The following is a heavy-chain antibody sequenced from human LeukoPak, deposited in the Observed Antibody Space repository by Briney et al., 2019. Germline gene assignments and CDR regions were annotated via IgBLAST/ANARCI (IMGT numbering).Heavy chain of an antibody. CDR2: INPSGGST. J-gene: IGHJ4*02. CDR3: ARVGSEWELLFDY. Sequence: ASVKVSCKASGYTFTSYYMHWVRQAPGQGLEWMGIINPSGGSTSYAQKFQGRVTMTRDTSTSTVYMELRSLRSDDTAVYYCARVGSEWELLFDYWGQGTLVTVSS. CDR1: GYTFTSYY. V-gene: IGHV1-46*01. D-gene: IGHD1-26*01.